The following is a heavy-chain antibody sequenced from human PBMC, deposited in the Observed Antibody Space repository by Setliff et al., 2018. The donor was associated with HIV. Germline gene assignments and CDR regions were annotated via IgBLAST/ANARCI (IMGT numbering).Heavy chain of an antibody. D-gene: IGHD2-2*01. J-gene: IGHJ6*02. CDR1: GGSISSDNW. V-gene: IGHV4-4*02. CDR3: ARGHCSGTNCYGVDYYGMDV. CDR2: IYHSEYT. Sequence: GTLSLTCAVSGGSISSDNWWTWVRQPPGKGLEWIGEIYHSEYTNYNASLKSRVSMSVDKSKNQFSLKLTSVTAADTAVYYCARGHCSGTNCYGVDYYGMDVWGQGTTVTVSS.